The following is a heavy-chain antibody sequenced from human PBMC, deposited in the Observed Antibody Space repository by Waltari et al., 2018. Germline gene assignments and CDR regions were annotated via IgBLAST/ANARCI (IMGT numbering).Heavy chain of an antibody. Sequence: QVQLVQSGAEVRNPGASVRVSCTASGYSFGTYDMNWVRQAPGQGLEWMGWINLDTGASGYAQHFQGRLTLTRDTSMNIKIAYMELYNLRSDDTAVYYCVRHSSRNDAGRKSGWFDPWGQGTLVTVSS. D-gene: IGHD1-1*01. V-gene: IGHV1-8*01. J-gene: IGHJ5*02. CDR3: VRHSSRNDAGRKSGWFDP. CDR2: INLDTGAS. CDR1: GYSFGTYD.